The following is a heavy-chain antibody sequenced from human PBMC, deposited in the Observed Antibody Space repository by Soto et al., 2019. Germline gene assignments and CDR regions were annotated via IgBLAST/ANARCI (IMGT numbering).Heavy chain of an antibody. CDR1: GYTFTSYC. D-gene: IGHD4-17*01. J-gene: IGHJ3*02. V-gene: IGHV1-18*01. CDR3: ARDFRDYGDXNDAFDI. Sequence: GASVKVSCKASGYTFTSYCISWVRQAPGQGLEWMGWISAYNGNTNYAQKLQGRVTMTTDTSTSTAYMELRSLRSDDTAVYYCARDFRDYGDXNDAFDIWGQGTMVTVSS. CDR2: ISAYNGNT.